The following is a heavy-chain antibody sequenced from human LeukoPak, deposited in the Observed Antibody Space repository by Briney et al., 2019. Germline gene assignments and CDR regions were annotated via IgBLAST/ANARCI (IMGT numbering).Heavy chain of an antibody. J-gene: IGHJ4*02. CDR1: GGSLSSSSYY. CDR3: ARSQQWLVPVDYFDY. D-gene: IGHD6-19*01. V-gene: IGHV4-39*01. CDR2: IYYSGST. Sequence: SETLSLTCTVSGGSLSSSSYYWGWIRQPPGKGLEWIGSIYYSGSTYYNPSLKSRVTISVDTSKNQFSLKLSSVTAADTAVYYCARSQQWLVPVDYFDYWGQGTLVTVSS.